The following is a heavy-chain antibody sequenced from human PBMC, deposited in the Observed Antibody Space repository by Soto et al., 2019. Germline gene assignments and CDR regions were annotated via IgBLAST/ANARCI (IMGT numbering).Heavy chain of an antibody. CDR1: GYTFSAYY. CDR3: TRENIENSDCLYDAFDI. CDR2: MNPKSGGT. J-gene: IGHJ3*02. Sequence: GASVKVSCKASGYTFSAYYTHWVRQAPGQGLEWMGWMNPKSGGTYFAQNFQGRVTLTRDTSISTAYMEVNKLISDDTAVYYCTRENIENSDCLYDAFDIWGQVTTVTVSS. D-gene: IGHD2-15*01. V-gene: IGHV1-2*02.